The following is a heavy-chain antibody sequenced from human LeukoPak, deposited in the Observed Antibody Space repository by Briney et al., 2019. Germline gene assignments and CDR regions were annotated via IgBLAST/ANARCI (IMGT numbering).Heavy chain of an antibody. CDR2: IYISGSGST. CDR3: ARAKYYYDSSGHSRPYFDY. J-gene: IGHJ4*02. Sequence: PSETLSLTCTVSGGSISYSSYYWGWIRQPPGKGLEWIGRIYISGSGSTNYNPSLKSRVTMSVDTSKNQSSLKLSSVTAADTAVYYCARAKYYYDSSGHSRPYFDYWGQGTLVTVSS. CDR1: GGSISYSSYY. V-gene: IGHV4-39*07. D-gene: IGHD3-22*01.